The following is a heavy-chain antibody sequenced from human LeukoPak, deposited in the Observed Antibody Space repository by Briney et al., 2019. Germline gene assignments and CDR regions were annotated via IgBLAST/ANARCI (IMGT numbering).Heavy chain of an antibody. V-gene: IGHV4-38-2*02. CDR3: ARESKNSGYSYGQLNWFDP. J-gene: IGHJ5*02. CDR2: IYHSEST. CDR1: GYSISSGYY. D-gene: IGHD5-18*01. Sequence: PSETLSLTCTVSGYSISSGYYWGWIRQPPGKGLEWIGSIYHSESTYYNPFLKSRVTISVDTSKNQFSLKLSSVTAADTAVYYCARESKNSGYSYGQLNWFDPWGQGTLVTVSS.